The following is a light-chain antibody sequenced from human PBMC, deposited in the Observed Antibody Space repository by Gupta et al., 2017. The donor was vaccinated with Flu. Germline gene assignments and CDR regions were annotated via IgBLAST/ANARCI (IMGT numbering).Light chain of an antibody. Sequence: DIQLTQSPPFLSASVGDRVTIPCRASQGISSYLAWYQQKPGKAPKLLIYAASTLQSGVPARFSGSGSGTEFTLTISSLQPEDFAMYYCQQLNRYPLTFGPGTKVDIK. V-gene: IGKV1-9*01. J-gene: IGKJ3*01. CDR3: QQLNRYPLT. CDR2: AAS. CDR1: QGISSY.